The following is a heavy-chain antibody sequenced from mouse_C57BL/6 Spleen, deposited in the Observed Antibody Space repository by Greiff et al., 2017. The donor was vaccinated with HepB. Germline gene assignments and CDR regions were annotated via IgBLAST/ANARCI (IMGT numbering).Heavy chain of an antibody. V-gene: IGHV1-80*01. CDR2: IYPGDGDT. J-gene: IGHJ4*01. Sequence: VKLVESGAELVKPGASVKISCKASGYAFSSYWMNWVKQRPGKGLEWIGQIYPGDGDTNYNGKFKGKATLTADKSSSTAYMQLSSLTSEDSAVYFCARWVSSGDYAMDYWGQGTSVTVSS. CDR3: ARWVSSGDYAMDY. D-gene: IGHD3-2*02. CDR1: GYAFSSYW.